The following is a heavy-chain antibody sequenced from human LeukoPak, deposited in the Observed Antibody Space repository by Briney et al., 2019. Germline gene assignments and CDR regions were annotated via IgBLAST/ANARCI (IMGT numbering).Heavy chain of an antibody. CDR3: ARGIGDFWSGYYEYYFDY. CDR2: IIPIFGTA. D-gene: IGHD3-3*01. Sequence: RASVKVSCKASGGTFSSYAIRWVRQAPGQGLEWMGRIIPIFGTANYAQKFQGRVTITTDESTSTAYMELSSLRSEDTAVYYCARGIGDFWSGYYEYYFDYWGQGTLVTVSS. J-gene: IGHJ4*02. CDR1: GGTFSSYA. V-gene: IGHV1-69*05.